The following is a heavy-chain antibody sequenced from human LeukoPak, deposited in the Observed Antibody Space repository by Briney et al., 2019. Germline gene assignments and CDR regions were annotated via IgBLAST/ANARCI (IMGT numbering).Heavy chain of an antibody. CDR2: INPNSGGT. CDR3: ARGTPGSYLGY. Sequence: ASVKVSCKASGYTFTGYHIHWVRQAPGQGLEWMGMINPNSGGTNYAQKFKGWVTLTRDTSINTTYMELSRLASDVTAVYFCARGTPGSYLGYWGQGTLVTVSS. V-gene: IGHV1-2*04. J-gene: IGHJ4*02. D-gene: IGHD3-16*02. CDR1: GYTFTGYH.